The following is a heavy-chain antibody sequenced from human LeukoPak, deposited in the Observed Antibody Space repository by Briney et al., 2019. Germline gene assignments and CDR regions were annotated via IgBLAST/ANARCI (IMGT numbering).Heavy chain of an antibody. CDR3: ARSTLGYCSSTSCSSPMDV. CDR1: GGSTSSYY. J-gene: IGHJ6*02. CDR2: IYTSGST. Sequence: SETLSLTCTVSGGSTSSYYWSWIRQPAGKGLEWIGRIYTSGSTNYNPSLKSRVTMSVDTSKNQFSLKLSSVTAADTAVYYCARSTLGYCSSTSCSSPMDVWGQGTTVTVSS. V-gene: IGHV4-4*07. D-gene: IGHD2-2*01.